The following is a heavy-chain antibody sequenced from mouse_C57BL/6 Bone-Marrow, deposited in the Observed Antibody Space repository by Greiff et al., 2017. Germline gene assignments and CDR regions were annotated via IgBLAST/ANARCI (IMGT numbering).Heavy chain of an antibody. CDR2: IYPRSGNT. CDR3: ARGGQLRLPDPYYLHY. V-gene: IGHV1-81*01. CDR1: GYTFTSYG. Sequence: LVESGAELARPWASVKLSCKASGYTFTSYGISWVKQRTGQGLEWIGEIYPRSGNTYYNEKFKGQATLTADKSSSTAYMELRSLTSEDSAVYFCARGGQLRLPDPYYLHYWGQGTTLTVSS. J-gene: IGHJ2*01. D-gene: IGHD3-2*02.